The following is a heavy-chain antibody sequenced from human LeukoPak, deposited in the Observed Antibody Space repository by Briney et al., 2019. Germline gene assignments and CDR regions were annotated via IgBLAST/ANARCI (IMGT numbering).Heavy chain of an antibody. CDR3: ARDGHYSYTMDV. CDR1: GFTFSSYS. CDR2: ISSSGSTI. J-gene: IGHJ6*02. Sequence: GGSLRLSCAASGFTFSSYSMNWVRQAPGKGLEWVSYISSSGSTIYYADSVKGRFTISRDNAKNSLYLQMNSLRAEDTAVYYCARDGHYSYTMDVWGQGTTVTVSS. V-gene: IGHV3-48*04.